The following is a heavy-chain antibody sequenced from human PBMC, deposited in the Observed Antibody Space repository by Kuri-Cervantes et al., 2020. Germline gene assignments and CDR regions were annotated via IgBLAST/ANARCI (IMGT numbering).Heavy chain of an antibody. CDR2: ITHSGNT. J-gene: IGHJ3*02. CDR1: GGSFSGYY. D-gene: IGHD2-8*01. CDR3: ARAPPRYCINGGCGGFDI. V-gene: IGHV4-34*01. Sequence: GSLRLSCAVYGGSFSGYYWSWIRQTPGQGLEWIGEITHSGNTNNHPSLRSRVTISVDTSKNQFSLKLTSVTAADTAVYYCARAPPRYCINGGCGGFDIWGQGTMVTVSS.